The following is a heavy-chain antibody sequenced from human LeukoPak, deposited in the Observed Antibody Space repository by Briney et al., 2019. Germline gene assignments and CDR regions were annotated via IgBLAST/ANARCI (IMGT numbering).Heavy chain of an antibody. V-gene: IGHV3-30*18. CDR3: VKDSGIAVAGTATFDY. CDR2: ISYDGSNK. Sequence: GRSLRLSCAASGFTFSSYGMHWVHQAPGKGLEWVAVISYDGSNKYQADSVKGRFTISRDNSKNTLYLQMNSLRAEDTAVYYCVKDSGIAVAGTATFDYWGQGTLVTVSS. CDR1: GFTFSSYG. D-gene: IGHD6-19*01. J-gene: IGHJ4*02.